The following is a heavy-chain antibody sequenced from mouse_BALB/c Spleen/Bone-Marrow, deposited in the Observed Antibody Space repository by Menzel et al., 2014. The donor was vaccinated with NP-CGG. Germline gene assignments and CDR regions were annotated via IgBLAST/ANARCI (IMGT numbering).Heavy chain of an antibody. J-gene: IGHJ4*01. D-gene: IGHD2-10*01. Sequence: LVESGPELVRPGASVKMSCKASGYTFTRYWMHWVKQRPGQSLEWIGMIDPSNSETRLNQKFKDKATLNIDKSSNTAYMQLISLTSEESTVYYCARAASYDNHYYVMDYWGQGTSVTVSS. CDR1: GYTFTRYW. CDR2: IDPSNSET. V-gene: IGHV1S127*01. CDR3: ARAASYDNHYYVMDY.